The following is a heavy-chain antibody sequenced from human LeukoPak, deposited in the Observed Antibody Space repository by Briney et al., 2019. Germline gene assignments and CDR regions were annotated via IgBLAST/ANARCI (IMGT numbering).Heavy chain of an antibody. CDR2: IIPIFGTA. V-gene: IGHV1-69*05. CDR1: GGTFSSYA. J-gene: IGHJ5*02. D-gene: IGHD1-7*01. CDR3: AAEDGTGTTSRRSPFDP. Sequence: GASVKVSCKASGGTFSSYAISWVRQAPGQGLEWMGGIIPIFGTANYAQKFQGRVTITTDESTSTAYMELSSLRSEDTAVYYCAAEDGTGTTSRRSPFDPWGQGTLVTVSS.